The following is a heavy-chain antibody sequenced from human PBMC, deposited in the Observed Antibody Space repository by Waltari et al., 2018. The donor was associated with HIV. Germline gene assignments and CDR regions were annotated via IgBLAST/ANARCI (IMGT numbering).Heavy chain of an antibody. D-gene: IGHD6-19*01. CDR1: GFTFDDYA. CDR3: AKGSGWYGGYFDY. CDR2: ISWKSGSI. V-gene: IGHV3-9*01. Sequence: EVQLVESGGGLVQPGRSLRLSCAASGFTFDDYAMHWVRQAPGKGLGWVLGISWKSGSICYADSVKGRFTISRDNAKNPLYLQMNSLRAEDTALYYCAKGSGWYGGYFDYWGQGTLVTVSS. J-gene: IGHJ4*02.